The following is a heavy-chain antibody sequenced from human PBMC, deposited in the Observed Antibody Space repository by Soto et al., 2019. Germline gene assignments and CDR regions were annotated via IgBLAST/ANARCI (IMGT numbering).Heavy chain of an antibody. CDR3: SADRPDIGVGWWV. Sequence: SVKVSCKASGSGFINSGIQWVRQAHGQRLEWIGWIVVASGQTNYAQNFRGRVAITRDTSTATAYIELTGLTSEDTAVYFRSADRPDIGVGWWVWGQGTTVTVSS. CDR1: GSGFINSG. V-gene: IGHV1-58*02. D-gene: IGHD2-15*01. CDR2: IVVASGQT. J-gene: IGHJ6*02.